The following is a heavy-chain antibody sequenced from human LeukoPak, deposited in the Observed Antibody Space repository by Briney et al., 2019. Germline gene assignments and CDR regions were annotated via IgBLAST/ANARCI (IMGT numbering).Heavy chain of an antibody. CDR3: ASDSSSSDYYYYMDV. Sequence: GGSLRLSCAASGFTFSSYEMNWVRQAPGKGLEWVSYISSSGSTIYYADSVKGRFTISRDNAKNSLYLQMNSLRAEDTAVYYCASDSSSSDYYYYMDVWGKGTRSPSP. J-gene: IGHJ6*03. CDR1: GFTFSSYE. V-gene: IGHV3-48*03. CDR2: ISSSGSTI. D-gene: IGHD6-6*01.